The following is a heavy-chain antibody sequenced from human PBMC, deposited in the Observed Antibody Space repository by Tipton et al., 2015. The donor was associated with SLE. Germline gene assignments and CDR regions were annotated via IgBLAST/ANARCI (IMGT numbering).Heavy chain of an antibody. Sequence: GLVKPSETLSLTCTVSGDSISSHYWTWIRQPPGKGLEWIGEINHSGSTNYNPSLKSRVTISVDTSKNQFSLKLSSVTAADTAVYYCARSGEWLVPIFDYWGQGTLVTVSS. CDR1: GDSISSHY. D-gene: IGHD6-19*01. CDR2: INHSGST. V-gene: IGHV4-34*01. J-gene: IGHJ4*02. CDR3: ARSGEWLVPIFDY.